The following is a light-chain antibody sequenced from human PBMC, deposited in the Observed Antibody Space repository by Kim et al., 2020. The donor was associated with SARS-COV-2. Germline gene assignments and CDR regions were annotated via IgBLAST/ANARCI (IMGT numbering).Light chain of an antibody. CDR3: QQYSLYPLT. CDR2: EAS. J-gene: IGKJ4*01. CDR1: QGINTH. V-gene: IGKV1-16*01. Sequence: SASVGDRVTITWRASQGINTHVAWFQQKPGKAPKALIYEASSLHSGVPSRFSGSASGTYFTLTITSLQPEDFATYYCQQYSLYPLTFGGGTKLEIK.